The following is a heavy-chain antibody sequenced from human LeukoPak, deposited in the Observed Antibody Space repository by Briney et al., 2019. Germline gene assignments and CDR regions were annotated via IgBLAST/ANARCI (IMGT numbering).Heavy chain of an antibody. CDR1: GFTFDDYG. CDR2: VNWKGDLT. V-gene: IGHV3-20*04. Sequence: GGSLRLSCAASGFTFDDYGMSWVRQVAGKGLEWVSTVNWKGDLTYYVDSVKGRFTISRDNSKNTLYLQMNSLRAEDTAVYYCAKDLLRTVYDSSGVDFDYWGQGTLVTVSS. J-gene: IGHJ4*02. D-gene: IGHD3-22*01. CDR3: AKDLLRTVYDSSGVDFDY.